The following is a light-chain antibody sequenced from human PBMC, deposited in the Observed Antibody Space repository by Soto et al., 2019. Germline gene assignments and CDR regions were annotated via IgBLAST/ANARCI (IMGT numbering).Light chain of an antibody. J-gene: IGKJ5*01. Sequence: EIVLTQSPATLSLSPGERATLSCRASQSVSSYLAWYQQKPGQAPRLLIYDASNRATGIPARFSGSGSGTDFTLTISSLEPEDFAVYYCQQRSNSPQITFVQGTRLAIK. CDR1: QSVSSY. CDR3: QQRSNSPQIT. V-gene: IGKV3-11*01. CDR2: DAS.